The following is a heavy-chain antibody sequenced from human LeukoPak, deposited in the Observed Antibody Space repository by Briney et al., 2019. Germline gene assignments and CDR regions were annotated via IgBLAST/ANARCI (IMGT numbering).Heavy chain of an antibody. CDR1: GFIFSDHY. Sequence: GGSLRLSCGASGFIFSDHYMSWIRQAPGKGLEWISYISDGGRTIHSADSVKGRFTISRDNAKNSLYLQMNSLRPDDTAVYYCARGNPLLMITFGGLFDYWGQGTLVTVSS. CDR3: ARGNPLLMITFGGLFDY. V-gene: IGHV3-11*01. J-gene: IGHJ4*02. D-gene: IGHD3-16*01. CDR2: ISDGGRTI.